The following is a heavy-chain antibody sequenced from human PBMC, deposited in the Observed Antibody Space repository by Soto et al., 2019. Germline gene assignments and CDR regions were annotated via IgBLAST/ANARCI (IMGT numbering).Heavy chain of an antibody. D-gene: IGHD3-3*01. CDR1: GGSISSYY. Sequence: PSETLSLTCTVSGGSISSYYWSWIRQPPGKGLEWIGYIYYSGSTNYNPSLKSRVTISVDTSKNQFSLKLSSVTAADTAVYYCARLFSSGLHTSVPVDYWGQGTLVTVSS. J-gene: IGHJ4*02. CDR2: IYYSGST. CDR3: ARLFSSGLHTSVPVDY. V-gene: IGHV4-59*01.